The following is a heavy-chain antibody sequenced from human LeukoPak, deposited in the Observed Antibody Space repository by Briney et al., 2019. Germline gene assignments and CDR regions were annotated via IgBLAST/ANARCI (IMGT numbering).Heavy chain of an antibody. V-gene: IGHV4-4*07. D-gene: IGHD3-3*01. Sequence: SETLSLTSTVSGGSISSYYWSWIRQPAGKGLEWIGRIYTSGSTNYNPSLKSRVTMSVDTSKNQFSLKLSSVTAADTAVYYCARSVFWSGTNWFDPWGQGTLVTVSS. CDR2: IYTSGST. J-gene: IGHJ5*02. CDR1: GGSISSYY. CDR3: ARSVFWSGTNWFDP.